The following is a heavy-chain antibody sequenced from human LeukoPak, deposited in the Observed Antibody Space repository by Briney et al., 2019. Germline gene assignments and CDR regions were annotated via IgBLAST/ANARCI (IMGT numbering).Heavy chain of an antibody. V-gene: IGHV3-74*01. CDR3: ARGVGYCSSTSCYGAYYFDY. CDR1: GFTFSSYW. CDR2: INSDGSST. Sequence: GGSLRLSCAASGFTFSSYWMHWVRQAPGKGLVWVSRINSDGSSTSYADSVKGRFTISRDNAKNTLYLQMNSLRAEDTAVYYCARGVGYCSSTSCYGAYYFDYWGQGTLVTVSS. J-gene: IGHJ4*02. D-gene: IGHD2-2*01.